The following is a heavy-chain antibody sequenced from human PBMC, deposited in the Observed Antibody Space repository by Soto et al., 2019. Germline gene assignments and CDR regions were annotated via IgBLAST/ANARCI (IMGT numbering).Heavy chain of an antibody. CDR1: GFIFKNYA. Sequence: GGSLRLSCAVSGFIFKNYALNWVRQAPGKGLEWVASITRDGYNKYYADSVKGRFTISRDNSKNTLSLQMTALRVEDSSVYYCTKSSGGSSSVGMDYWGPGTPVTVS. J-gene: IGHJ4*02. CDR3: TKSSGGSSSVGMDY. CDR2: ITRDGYNK. V-gene: IGHV3-30*04. D-gene: IGHD6-6*01.